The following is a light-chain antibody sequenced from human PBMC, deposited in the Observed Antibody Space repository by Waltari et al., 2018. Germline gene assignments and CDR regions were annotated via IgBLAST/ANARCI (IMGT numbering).Light chain of an antibody. CDR1: QSIGRY. Sequence: VVLTQSPGTLSLSPGERATLSCRASQSIGRYLVWYQEGPGQAPRLLIYAASPRATGIPDRFSGSGSGTDFTLTISRLEPEDFAVYYCQNHERLPATFGQGTKVEIK. V-gene: IGKV3-20*01. CDR2: AAS. CDR3: QNHERLPAT. J-gene: IGKJ1*01.